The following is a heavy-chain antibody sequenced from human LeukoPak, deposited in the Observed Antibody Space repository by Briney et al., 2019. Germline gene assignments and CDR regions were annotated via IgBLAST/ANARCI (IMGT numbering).Heavy chain of an antibody. CDR2: ISSSSSYI. CDR3: ARGPYSSSWGFFDY. V-gene: IGHV3-21*01. D-gene: IGHD6-6*01. J-gene: IGHJ4*02. CDR1: GFTFSSYS. Sequence: PGGSLRLSCAASGFTFSSYSMNWVSQAPGKGLEWVSSISSSSSYIYYADSVKGRFTISRDNAKNSLYLQMNSLRAEDTAVYYCARGPYSSSWGFFDYWGQGTLVTVSS.